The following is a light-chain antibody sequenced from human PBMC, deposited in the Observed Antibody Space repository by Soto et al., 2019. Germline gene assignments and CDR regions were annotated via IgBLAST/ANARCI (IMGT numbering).Light chain of an antibody. CDR2: GAS. CDR3: QQYGSSPFT. J-gene: IGKJ3*01. Sequence: EIVLTQSPGTLSLSPGERATLSCRASQSVSSNNLAWYQQRPGQAPRVVIYGASTSATGSPERFSGSGSGTDFSLNISSLKPEDFAVYYCQQYGSSPFTCGPGIKVDIK. CDR1: QSVSSNN. V-gene: IGKV3-20*01.